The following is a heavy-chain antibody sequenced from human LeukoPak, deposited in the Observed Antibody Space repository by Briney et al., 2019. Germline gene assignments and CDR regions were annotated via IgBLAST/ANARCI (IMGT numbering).Heavy chain of an antibody. Sequence: PGGSLRLSCVASGFTFSTAWMHWARQTPGKGLVWVSHINGDGGRINYADDVKGRFTISRDNAKNTLYLQMNSLRVEDTAVYYCVRDLPRTSGPWGQGTLVTVSS. CDR2: INGDGGRI. D-gene: IGHD3-10*01. CDR1: GFTFSTAW. CDR3: VRDLPRTSGP. J-gene: IGHJ5*02. V-gene: IGHV3-74*01.